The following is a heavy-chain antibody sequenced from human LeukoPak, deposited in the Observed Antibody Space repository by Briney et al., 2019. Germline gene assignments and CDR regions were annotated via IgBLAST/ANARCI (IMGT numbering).Heavy chain of an antibody. CDR3: TRRVVVAATGLIER. V-gene: IGHV4-59*08. J-gene: IGHJ5*02. D-gene: IGHD2-15*01. CDR1: GGSISSYY. Sequence: SETLSLTCTVSGGSISSYYWSWIRQSPGKGLEWIGYIDYSGSAYYNPSFKSRVTISVDTAKSQFSLDLRSVTAADTAVYYCTRRVVVAATGLIERWGQGTLVTVSS. CDR2: IDYSGSA.